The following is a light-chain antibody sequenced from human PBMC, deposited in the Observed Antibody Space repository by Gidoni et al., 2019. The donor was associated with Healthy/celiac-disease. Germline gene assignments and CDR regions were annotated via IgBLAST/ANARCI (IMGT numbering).Light chain of an antibody. J-gene: IGKJ3*01. Sequence: IVLTHSPGSLSLSPGERATLSCRASQSVSSSYLAWYQQKPGQAPRLLIYGASRRATGIPDRFSGSGSGTDFTLTISRLEPEDFAVYYCQQYGSSPFTFGPGTKVDIK. CDR1: QSVSSSY. CDR3: QQYGSSPFT. CDR2: GAS. V-gene: IGKV3-20*01.